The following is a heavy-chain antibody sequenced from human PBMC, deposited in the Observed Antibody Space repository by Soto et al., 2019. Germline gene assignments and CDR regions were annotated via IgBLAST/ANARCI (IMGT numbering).Heavy chain of an antibody. V-gene: IGHV1-18*04. CDR3: ARDLTNCAMIARGEFDH. CDR2: IRAYNGHT. J-gene: IGHJ4*02. Sequence: GASVKVSCKASGYTFTIYLINWVRPAPGQGLEGMGWIRAYNGHTNYPQKFQDRVTLTTDTSTSTADMELRSLRSDDTAVYYCARDLTNCAMIARGEFDHWGQGTLVTVSS. D-gene: IGHD3-22*01. CDR1: GYTFTIYL.